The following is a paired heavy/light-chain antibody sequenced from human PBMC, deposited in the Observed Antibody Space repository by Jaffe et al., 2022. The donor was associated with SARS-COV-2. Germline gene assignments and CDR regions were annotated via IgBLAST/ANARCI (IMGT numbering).Light chain of an antibody. Sequence: DIQMTQSPSSLSASIGDRVIITCRASQTISNFLNWYQQKPGKAPQLLIYAASNLQSGVPSRFSGSGSGTDFTLTISSLQPEDFATYYCQQSYSPKTFGQGTRLEIK. CDR2: AAS. V-gene: IGKV1-39*01. CDR1: QTISNF. CDR3: QQSYSPKT. J-gene: IGKJ2*01.
Heavy chain of an antibody. V-gene: IGHV2-70*01. CDR1: GFSLTTSGMC. D-gene: IGHD6-19*01. CDR3: ARSRVAVDGTPFDY. CDR2: IDWDDDK. J-gene: IGHJ4*02. Sequence: QVTLRESGPALVKPTQTLTLTCTFSGFSLTTSGMCVSWIRQPPGKALEWLALIDWDDDKYYTTSLKTRLTISRDTSKNQVVLTMTNMDPVDTATYYCARSRVAVDGTPFDYWGLGTLITVSS.